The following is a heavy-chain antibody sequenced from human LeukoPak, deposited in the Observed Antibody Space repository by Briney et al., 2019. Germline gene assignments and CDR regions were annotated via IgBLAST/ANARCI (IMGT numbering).Heavy chain of an antibody. J-gene: IGHJ4*02. CDR3: ARYGLDYYDSSGYMDY. CDR1: GDSVSSNSAA. D-gene: IGHD3-22*01. V-gene: IGHV6-1*01. CDR2: TYYRSKWYN. Sequence: SQTLSLTCAISGDSVSSNSAAWNWIRQSPSRGLEWLGRTYYRSKWYNDYAVSVKSRITINPDTSKSQFSLQLNSVTPEDTAVYYCARYGLDYYDSSGYMDYWGQGTLVTVSS.